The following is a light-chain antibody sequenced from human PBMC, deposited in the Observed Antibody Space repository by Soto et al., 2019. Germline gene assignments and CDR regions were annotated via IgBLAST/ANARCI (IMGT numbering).Light chain of an antibody. CDR1: SSDVGAYNY. CDR3: SSYTSVSTYD. V-gene: IGLV2-14*01. Sequence: QSALTQPASVSGSPGQSITISCTGTSSDVGAYNYVSWYQHHPGKAPQLMIYEVNNRPSGVSNRFSGSKSGNTASPTISGLQAEDEADYYCSSYTSVSTYDFGSGTKLTVL. J-gene: IGLJ1*01. CDR2: EVN.